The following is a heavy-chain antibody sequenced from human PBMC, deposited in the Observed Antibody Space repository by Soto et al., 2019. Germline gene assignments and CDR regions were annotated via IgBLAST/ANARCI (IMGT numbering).Heavy chain of an antibody. CDR3: DRAIIPRTNDGYFDL. D-gene: IGHD2-8*01. Sequence: QVQLQESGPGLVKPSETLSLTCTVSGGSISGGVHSWSWIRQPPGKGLEWIGHIFDSGSTYYNPSLNSRRTLSVDTSKYQYSLRLRSVTAADTAVYYCDRAIIPRTNDGYFDLWGQGTMVTVSS. V-gene: IGHV4-30-4*01. CDR1: GGSISGGVHS. J-gene: IGHJ2*01. CDR2: IFDSGST.